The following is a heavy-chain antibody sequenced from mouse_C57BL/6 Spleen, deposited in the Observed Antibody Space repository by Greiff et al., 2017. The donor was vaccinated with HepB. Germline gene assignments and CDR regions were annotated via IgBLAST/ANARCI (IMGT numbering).Heavy chain of an antibody. CDR1: GYTFTDYN. D-gene: IGHD2-1*01. J-gene: IGHJ4*01. Sequence: EVKLMESGPELVKPGASVKMSCKASGYTFTDYNMHWVKQSNGKSLEWIGYINPNNGGTSYNQKFKGKATLTVNKSSSTAYMELRSLTSEDSAVYYCARYHYGNFGDYWGQGTSVTVSS. CDR2: INPNNGGT. V-gene: IGHV1-22*01. CDR3: ARYHYGNFGDY.